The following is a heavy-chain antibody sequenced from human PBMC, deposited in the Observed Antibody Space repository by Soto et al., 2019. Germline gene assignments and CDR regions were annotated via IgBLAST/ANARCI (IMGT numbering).Heavy chain of an antibody. CDR1: GDSVSSNSAG. J-gene: IGHJ4*01. D-gene: IGHD1-26*01. V-gene: IGHV6-1*01. CDR3: ARGEQYSGRIFDY. Sequence: SQTLSLTCAITGDSVSSNSAGWSWVRQSPSRGLEWLGRTYYRSKWYYEYAVSVRGRITINPDTSKNQYSLQLNSVTPEDTAVYFCARGEQYSGRIFDYWGKGSLVTVGS. CDR2: TYYRSKWYY.